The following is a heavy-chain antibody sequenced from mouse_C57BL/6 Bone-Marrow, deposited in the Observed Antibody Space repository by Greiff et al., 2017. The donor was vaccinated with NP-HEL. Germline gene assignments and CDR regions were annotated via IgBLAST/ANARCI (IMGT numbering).Heavy chain of an antibody. CDR3: GRQGYDGYYLDY. CDR2: IRSKSNNYAT. D-gene: IGHD2-3*01. J-gene: IGHJ2*01. V-gene: IGHV10-1*01. Sequence: EVKLVESGGGLVQPKGSLKLSCAASGFSFNTYAMNWVRQAPGKGLEWVARIRSKSNNYATYYADSLKDRFTITRDDSESMLYLQMNNLKTEDTAMYYCGRQGYDGYYLDYWGQGTTLTVSS. CDR1: GFSFNTYA.